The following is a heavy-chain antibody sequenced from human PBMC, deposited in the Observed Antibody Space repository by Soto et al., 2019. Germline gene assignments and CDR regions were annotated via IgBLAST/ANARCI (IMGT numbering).Heavy chain of an antibody. CDR1: GFTFSIYA. D-gene: IGHD3-22*01. CDR3: VTGEYYYDSRGYYPFDY. Sequence: PGGSLRLSCSASGFTFSIYAMHWVRQAPGKGLEYVSSISINGGSTHYADSVKGRFTISRDNSKNTQYLQMSSLRADDTALYYCVTGEYYYDSRGYYPFDYWGQGT. J-gene: IGHJ4*02. V-gene: IGHV3-64D*06. CDR2: ISINGGST.